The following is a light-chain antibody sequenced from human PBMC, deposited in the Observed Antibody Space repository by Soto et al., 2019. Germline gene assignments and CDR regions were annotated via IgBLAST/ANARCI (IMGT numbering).Light chain of an antibody. Sequence: QSVLTQPPSASGTPGQRVTISCSGSSSNIGSNTVSWYQQLPGTAPKLLIYSNSQRPSGVPDRFSGSKSGTSASLAISGLQSEDEADYYCAAWDDSLKGVFGGGTKVTVL. V-gene: IGLV1-44*01. CDR2: SNS. J-gene: IGLJ2*01. CDR3: AAWDDSLKGV. CDR1: SSNIGSNT.